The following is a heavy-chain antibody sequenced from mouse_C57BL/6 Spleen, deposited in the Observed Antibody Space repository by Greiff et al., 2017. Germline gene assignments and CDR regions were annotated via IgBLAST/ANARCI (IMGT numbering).Heavy chain of an antibody. CDR2: ISDGGSYT. Sequence: EVQLQESGGGLVKPGGSLKLSCAASGFTFSSYAMSWVRQTPEKRLEWVATISDGGSYTYYPDNVKGRFTISRDNAKNNLYLQMSHLKSEDTAMYYCAREYYYGSSSFYAMDYWGQGTSVTVSS. CDR1: GFTFSSYA. D-gene: IGHD1-1*01. J-gene: IGHJ4*01. CDR3: AREYYYGSSSFYAMDY. V-gene: IGHV5-4*01.